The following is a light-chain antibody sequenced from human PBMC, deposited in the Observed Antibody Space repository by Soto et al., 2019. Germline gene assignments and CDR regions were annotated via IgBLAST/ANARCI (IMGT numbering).Light chain of an antibody. Sequence: QSVLTQPASVSGSPGQSITISCTGTSSDVGAYNFVSWYQHHPGRAPKLIIYEVTIRPSGVSNRFSGSKSGNTASLTISGLQAEDEADYYCSSYKTSAPYVFGSGTKVTVL. J-gene: IGLJ1*01. CDR2: EVT. V-gene: IGLV2-14*01. CDR1: SSDVGAYNF. CDR3: SSYKTSAPYV.